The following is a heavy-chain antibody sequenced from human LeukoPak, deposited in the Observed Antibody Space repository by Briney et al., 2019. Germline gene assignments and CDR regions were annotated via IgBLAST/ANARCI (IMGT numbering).Heavy chain of an antibody. CDR3: ARVRELAIY. J-gene: IGHJ4*02. CDR2: IYVTGT. CDR1: GGSIGTYY. D-gene: IGHD1-26*01. Sequence: SETLSLTCTVSGGSIGTYYWSWVRQSPGMGLEWIGYIYVTGTRYNPYLQSRVTISVDRSRNQFFLKMTSVTAADTAVYYCARVRELAIYWGQGTLVTVSS. V-gene: IGHV4-4*09.